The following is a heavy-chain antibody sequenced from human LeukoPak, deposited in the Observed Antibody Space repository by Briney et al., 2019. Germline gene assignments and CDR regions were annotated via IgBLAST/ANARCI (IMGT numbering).Heavy chain of an antibody. CDR1: GYTFTSYG. Sequence: ASVKVSCKASGYTFTSYGISWVRQAPGQGLEWMGWISAYNGNTNYAQKLQGRVTMTRDTSISTAYMELSRLRSDDTAVYYCARGVMITFGGVIESYYMDVWGKGTTVTVSS. CDR2: ISAYNGNT. CDR3: ARGVMITFGGVIESYYMDV. J-gene: IGHJ6*03. V-gene: IGHV1-18*01. D-gene: IGHD3-16*02.